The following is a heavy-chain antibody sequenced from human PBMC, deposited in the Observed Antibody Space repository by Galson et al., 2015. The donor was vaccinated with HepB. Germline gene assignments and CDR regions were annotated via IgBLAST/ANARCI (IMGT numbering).Heavy chain of an antibody. D-gene: IGHD5-18*01. J-gene: IGHJ6*02. V-gene: IGHV3-30*04. CDR2: ISYDGSQK. Sequence: LRLSCAASGLTFSRDVIHWVRQAPGKGLEWVAVISYDGSQKYYADSVKGRFTISRDNSKNTLYLQINSLRAEDTAVYYCARASGRIQLWFGMDVGGRGTTVTVSS. CDR3: ARASGRIQLWFGMDV. CDR1: GLTFSRDV.